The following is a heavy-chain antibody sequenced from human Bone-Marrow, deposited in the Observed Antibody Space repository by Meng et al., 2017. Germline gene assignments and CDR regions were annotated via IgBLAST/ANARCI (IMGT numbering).Heavy chain of an antibody. D-gene: IGHD4-23*01. CDR2: FDPEDGET. Sequence: ASVKVSCKVSGYTLTELSMHWVRQAPGKGLEWMGGFDPEDGETIYAQKFQGRVTMTEDTSTDTAYMELSSLRSEDTAVYYCARSVGGGKSLYWYFDLWGRGTLVTVSS. CDR1: GYTLTELS. V-gene: IGHV1-24*01. J-gene: IGHJ2*01. CDR3: ARSVGGGKSLYWYFDL.